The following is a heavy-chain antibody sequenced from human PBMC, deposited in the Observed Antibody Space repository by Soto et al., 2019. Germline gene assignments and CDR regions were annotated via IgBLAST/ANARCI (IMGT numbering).Heavy chain of an antibody. Sequence: GGSLRLSCAASGFTFSSYSMNWVRQAPGKGLEWVSSISSSSSYIYYADSVKGRFTISRDNAKNSLYLQMNSLRAEDTAVYYCAREGVSMTTFDYWGQGTLVTVSS. J-gene: IGHJ4*02. V-gene: IGHV3-21*01. CDR3: AREGVSMTTFDY. D-gene: IGHD4-17*01. CDR1: GFTFSSYS. CDR2: ISSSSSYI.